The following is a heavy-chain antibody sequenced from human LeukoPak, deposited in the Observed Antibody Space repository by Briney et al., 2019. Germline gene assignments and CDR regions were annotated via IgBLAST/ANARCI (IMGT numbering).Heavy chain of an antibody. D-gene: IGHD3-10*01. V-gene: IGHV1-69*13. CDR2: IIPIFGTA. CDR3: ARGAMVRGHYYYYMDV. J-gene: IGHJ6*03. CDR1: GGTFSSYA. Sequence: SVKVSCKASGGTFSSYAISWVRQAPGQGLEWMGGIIPIFGTANYAQKFQGRVTITADESTSTAYMELTSLRPEDTAVYYCARGAMVRGHYYYYMDVWGKGTTVTISS.